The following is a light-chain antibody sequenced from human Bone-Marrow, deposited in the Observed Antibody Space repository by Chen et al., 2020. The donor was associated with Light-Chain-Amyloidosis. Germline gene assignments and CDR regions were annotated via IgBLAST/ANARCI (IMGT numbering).Light chain of an antibody. CDR2: RDT. Sequence: SYELTQPPSVSVSPGQTARIPCSGDDLPTQYAYWYQQKPGQAPVLVIHRDTERPSGISERFSGSSSGTTARLTISGVQAEDEADYHCQSADSSGTYEVIFGGGTKLTVL. CDR3: QSADSSGTYEVI. CDR1: DLPTQY. J-gene: IGLJ2*01. V-gene: IGLV3-25*03.